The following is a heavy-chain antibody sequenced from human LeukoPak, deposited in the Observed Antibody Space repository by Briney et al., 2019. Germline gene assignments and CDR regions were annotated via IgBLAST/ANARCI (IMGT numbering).Heavy chain of an antibody. CDR3: ARRVAVTARYYFDF. CDR2: VYYNGNT. J-gene: IGHJ4*02. V-gene: IGHV4-59*08. D-gene: IGHD6-19*01. Sequence: SETLSLTCTVSGGSISAYYWSWIRQPPGKGLEWIGYVYYNGNTNYNPSLKSRVTISVDTSKNQFSLPLTSVTAADTAVYFCARRVAVTARYYFDFWGQGTLVTVSS. CDR1: GGSISAYY.